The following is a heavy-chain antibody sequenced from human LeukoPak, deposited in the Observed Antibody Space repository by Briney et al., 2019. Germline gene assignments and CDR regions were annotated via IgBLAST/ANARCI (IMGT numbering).Heavy chain of an antibody. V-gene: IGHV4-31*03. J-gene: IGHJ3*02. CDR2: IYYSGST. D-gene: IGHD3-9*01. CDR3: ARVLRYFDWYGAFDI. Sequence: SETLSLTCTVSGGSISSGGYYWSWIRQHPGKGLEWIGYIYYSGSTYYNPSLKSRVTISVDTSKNQFSLKLSSVTAADTAVYYCARVLRYFDWYGAFDIWGQGTMVTVSS. CDR1: GGSISSGGYY.